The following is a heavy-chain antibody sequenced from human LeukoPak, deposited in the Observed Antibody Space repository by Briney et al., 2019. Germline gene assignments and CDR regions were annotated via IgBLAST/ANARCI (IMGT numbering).Heavy chain of an antibody. CDR3: ARGPIVVVVAANPNSYYYDSSGYSTNWFDP. D-gene: IGHD3-22*01. CDR2: INPNSGGT. CDR1: GYTFTGYY. V-gene: IGHV1-2*04. Sequence: ASVKVSCKASGYTFTGYYMHWVRQAPGQGLEWMGWINPNSGGTNYAQKFQGWVTMTRDTSISTAYMELSRLRSDDTAVYYCARGPIVVVVAANPNSYYYDSSGYSTNWFDPWGQGTLVTVSS. J-gene: IGHJ5*02.